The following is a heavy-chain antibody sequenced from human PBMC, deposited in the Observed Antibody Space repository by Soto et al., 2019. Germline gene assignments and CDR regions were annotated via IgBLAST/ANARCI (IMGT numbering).Heavy chain of an antibody. CDR1: NGSIGSYH. J-gene: IGHJ6*02. CDR2: VSHSGST. V-gene: IGHV4-59*01. Sequence: SETLSLTCTVSNGSIGSYHWGWIRQSPGKGLEWIGSVSHSGSTNYNPSLKSRVTISVDTSKNQFSLKLSSVTAADTAVYYCARDQRDYYDSSGYLPVDYYYYGMDVWGQGTTVTVSS. D-gene: IGHD3-22*01. CDR3: ARDQRDYYDSSGYLPVDYYYYGMDV.